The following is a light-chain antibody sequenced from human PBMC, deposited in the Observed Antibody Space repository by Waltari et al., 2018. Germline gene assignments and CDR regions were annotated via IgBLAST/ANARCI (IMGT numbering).Light chain of an antibody. CDR2: ANT. J-gene: IGLJ1*01. Sequence: WYQQFPGGAPKLLIFANTNRPSGVPGRFSGSKSGASASLVITGLQAEDGADYYCESFDNCLFHVFGPGTTVTVL. CDR3: ESFDNCLFHV. V-gene: IGLV1-40*03.